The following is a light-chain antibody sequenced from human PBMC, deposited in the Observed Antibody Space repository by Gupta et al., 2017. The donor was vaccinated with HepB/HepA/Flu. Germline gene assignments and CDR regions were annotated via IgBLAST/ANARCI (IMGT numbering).Light chain of an antibody. Sequence: DILMPQSPSSLSALGGDRVTITCRARQSISSYLNWYQQKPGKAPKLLIYAASSLQSGVPSRFSGSGSGTDFTLTISSLQPEDFATYYCQQSYSTPRYTFGQGTKLEIK. J-gene: IGKJ2*01. V-gene: IGKV1-39*01. CDR2: AAS. CDR3: QQSYSTPRYT. CDR1: QSISSY.